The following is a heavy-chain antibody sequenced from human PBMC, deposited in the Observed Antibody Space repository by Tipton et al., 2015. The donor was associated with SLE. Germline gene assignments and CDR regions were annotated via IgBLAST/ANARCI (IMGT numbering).Heavy chain of an antibody. CDR2: IYYSGST. CDR1: GGSISSGGYY. J-gene: IGHJ6*02. Sequence: TLSLTCTVSGGSISSGGYYWSWIRQHPGKGLEWIGYIYYSGSTYYNPSLKSRVTISVDTSKNQFSLKLNSVTAADTAVYYCAGRGYCSGGDCYATMYYYDRDVWGQAPAVTVSS. D-gene: IGHD2-15*01. CDR3: AGRGYCSGGDCYATMYYYDRDV. V-gene: IGHV4-31*03.